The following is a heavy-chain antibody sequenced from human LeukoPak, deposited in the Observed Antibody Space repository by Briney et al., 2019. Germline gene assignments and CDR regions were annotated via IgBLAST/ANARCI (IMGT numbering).Heavy chain of an antibody. D-gene: IGHD1-14*01. CDR1: GGSISNYY. Sequence: SETLSLTCTVSGGSISNYYWYWMRQPPGKGLEWIGYIYYSGSTNYNPSLKSRVTISVDTSKNQFSLKLSSVTAADTAVYYCAKGGPEASAGLSWFDPWGQGTLVTASS. J-gene: IGHJ5*02. CDR3: AKGGPEASAGLSWFDP. V-gene: IGHV4-59*01. CDR2: IYYSGST.